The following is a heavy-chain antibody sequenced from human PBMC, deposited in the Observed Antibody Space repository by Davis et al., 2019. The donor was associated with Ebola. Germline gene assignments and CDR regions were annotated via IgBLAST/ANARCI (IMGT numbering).Heavy chain of an antibody. Sequence: PSETLSLTCTVSGGSISSYYWGWIRQPPGKGLEWIGSIYHSGSTYYNPSLKSRVTISVDTSKNQFSLKRSSVTAADTAVYYCARSRYWYFDLWGRGTLVTVSS. CDR3: ARSRYWYFDL. CDR2: IYHSGST. V-gene: IGHV4-39*07. CDR1: GGSISSYY. J-gene: IGHJ2*01.